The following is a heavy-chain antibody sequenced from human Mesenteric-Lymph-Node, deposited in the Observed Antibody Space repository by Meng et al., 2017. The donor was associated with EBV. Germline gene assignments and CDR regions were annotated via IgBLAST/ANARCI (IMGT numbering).Heavy chain of an antibody. V-gene: IGHV4-4*02. CDR1: GDSIISTDTW. D-gene: IGHD3-16*01. CDR3: ARGSHYTWDV. Sequence: QVQVQGSGPGLGKPSGTLSLTCGVSGDSIISTDTWWSWVRQPPGKGLEWIGEIFHAGNTNYNPSLKSQVTMSVDTSKNQFSLNLSSVTAADSAVYYCARGSHYTWDVWGQGTLVTVSS. CDR2: IFHAGNT. J-gene: IGHJ4*02.